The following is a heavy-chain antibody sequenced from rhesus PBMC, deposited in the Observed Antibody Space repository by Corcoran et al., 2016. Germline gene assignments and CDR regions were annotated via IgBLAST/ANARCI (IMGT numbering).Heavy chain of an antibody. J-gene: IGHJ4*01. CDR2: IGGSNGSH. D-gene: IGHD3-28*01. Sequence: QVQLQESGPGLVKPSETLSLTCSVSGGSISGHYCNWIRQPTGTGRAWIGDIGGSNGSHSSTASLKSRDSISTDTSKNQFSLKLTSVTAADTAVYYCARFPGYYPNFDYWGQGVLVTVSS. CDR1: GGSISGHY. V-gene: IGHV4-165*02. CDR3: ARFPGYYPNFDY.